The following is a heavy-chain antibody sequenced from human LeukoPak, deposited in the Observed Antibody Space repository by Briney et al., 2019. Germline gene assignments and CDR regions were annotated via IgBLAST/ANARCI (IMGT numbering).Heavy chain of an antibody. Sequence: GGSLRLSCVVSGFTFSTFTLNWVRLAPGKGLEWVSSISSSSSHKYYTDSVMGRFTISRDNAKNSVYLEMNSLRAEDSAIYYCARQGPQTIGARTDYRYYYGMDVWGQGTTVTVSS. CDR2: ISSSSSHK. CDR3: ARQGPQTIGARTDYRYYYGMDV. V-gene: IGHV3-21*06. D-gene: IGHD6-6*01. J-gene: IGHJ6*02. CDR1: GFTFSTFT.